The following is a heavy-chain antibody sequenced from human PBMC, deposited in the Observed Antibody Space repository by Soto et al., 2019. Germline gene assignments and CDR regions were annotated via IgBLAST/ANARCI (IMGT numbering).Heavy chain of an antibody. V-gene: IGHV4-59*08. Sequence: QVQLQESGPGLVKPSETLSLTCTVSGGSISSYYWSWIRRPPGKGLEWIGYIYYSGSTNYNPSLKRRVTIAVDTSNLPFSLKLSSVTAADTAGYYCARRWGAAVDYWGQGTRVSVSS. D-gene: IGHD1-26*01. CDR3: ARRWGAAVDY. CDR2: IYYSGST. J-gene: IGHJ4*02. CDR1: GGSISSYY.